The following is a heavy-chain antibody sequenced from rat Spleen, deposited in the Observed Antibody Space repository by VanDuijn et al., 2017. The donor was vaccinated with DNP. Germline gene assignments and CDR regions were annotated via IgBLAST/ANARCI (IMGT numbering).Heavy chain of an antibody. D-gene: IGHD1-2*01. Sequence: EVQLAESGGGLVQPGRSLKLSCAASGFNFSDHNMAWVRQAPKKGLEWVATILYDGSNTYYRDSVKGRFTISRDNAKSTLYLQMDGLRSEDTATYYCTRSDSYGFPYWGQGTLVTVSS. CDR2: ILYDGSNT. CDR3: TRSDSYGFPY. J-gene: IGHJ3*01. CDR1: GFNFSDHN. V-gene: IGHV5-7*01.